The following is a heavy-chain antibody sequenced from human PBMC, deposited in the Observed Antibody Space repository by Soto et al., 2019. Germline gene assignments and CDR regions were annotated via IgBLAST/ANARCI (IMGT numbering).Heavy chain of an antibody. CDR3: ARGDRYYGSGSYPVDYYYYGMDV. D-gene: IGHD3-10*01. Sequence: SETLSLTCDVSGDTISTGGYTWAWIRQPPGKALEWIGHTYHSGNPYYNPSLKSRVIISVDRSKNQFSLKLSSVTAADTAVYYCARGDRYYGSGSYPVDYYYYGMDVWAKGPRSPSP. CDR1: GDTISTGGYT. CDR2: TYHSGNP. J-gene: IGHJ6*02. V-gene: IGHV4-30-2*01.